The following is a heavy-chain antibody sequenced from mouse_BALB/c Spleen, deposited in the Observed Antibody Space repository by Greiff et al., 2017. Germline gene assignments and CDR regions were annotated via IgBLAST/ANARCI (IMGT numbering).Heavy chain of an antibody. CDR1: GFNIKDTY. CDR2: IDPANGNT. D-gene: IGHD1-1*01. Sequence: EVQGVESGAELVKPGASVKLSCTASGFNIKDTYMHWVKQRPEQGLEWIGRIDPANGNTKYDPKFQGKATITADTSSNTAYLQLSSLTSEDTAVYYCHYYGSSYGWFAYWGQGTLVTVSA. J-gene: IGHJ3*01. CDR3: HYYGSSYGWFAY. V-gene: IGHV14-3*02.